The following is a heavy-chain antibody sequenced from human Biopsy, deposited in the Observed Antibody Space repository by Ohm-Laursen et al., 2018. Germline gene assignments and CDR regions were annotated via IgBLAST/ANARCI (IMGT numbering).Heavy chain of an antibody. CDR1: GGSFSDYY. V-gene: IGHV4-34*01. D-gene: IGHD3-3*01. Sequence: SDTLSLTCAVYGGSFSDYYWTWIRQPPGKGLEWIGEINHRGTTNYNPSLKSRVAISVDTSKNQFSLTLRSLTAADRAMYYCVRGTVTVFNALIFLPGRGWFDSWGQGTPVTVSS. J-gene: IGHJ5*01. CDR2: INHRGTT. CDR3: VRGTVTVFNALIFLPGRGWFDS.